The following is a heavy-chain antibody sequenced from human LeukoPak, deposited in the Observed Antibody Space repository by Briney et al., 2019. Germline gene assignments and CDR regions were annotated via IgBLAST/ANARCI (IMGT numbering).Heavy chain of an antibody. CDR1: GFTFSSYA. D-gene: IGHD4-23*01. V-gene: IGHV3-23*01. Sequence: GGSLRLSCAASGFTFSSYAMSWVRQAPGKGLEWVSAISGSGGSTYHADSVKGRFTISRDNSKNTLYLQMNSLRAEDTAVYYCAKGYYGGNSHYYYMDVWGKGTTVTVSS. CDR3: AKGYYGGNSHYYYMDV. CDR2: ISGSGGST. J-gene: IGHJ6*03.